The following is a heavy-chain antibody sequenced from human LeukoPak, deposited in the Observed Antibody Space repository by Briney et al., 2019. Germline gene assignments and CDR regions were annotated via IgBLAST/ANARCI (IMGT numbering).Heavy chain of an antibody. J-gene: IGHJ5*02. CDR1: GFTFSNAW. D-gene: IGHD3-9*01. CDR3: AKDRRGFDWFNWFDP. Sequence: GGSLRLSCAASGFTFSNAWMSWVRQAPGKGLEWVSAISGSGGSTYYADSVKGRFTISRDNSKNTLYLQMNSLRAEDTAVYYCAKDRRGFDWFNWFDPWGQGTLVTVSS. V-gene: IGHV3-23*01. CDR2: ISGSGGST.